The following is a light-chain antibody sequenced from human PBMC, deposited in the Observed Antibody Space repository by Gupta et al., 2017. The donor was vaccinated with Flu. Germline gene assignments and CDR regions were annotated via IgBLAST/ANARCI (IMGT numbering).Light chain of an antibody. V-gene: IGLV3-25*01. CDR2: KDS. Sequence: SYELIQPPSVSVSPGQTARINCAGDALPKQYAYWYQQKPGQAPVLVIYKDSERPSGIPERFSGSSSGTTVTLTISGVQAEDEADYYCQSADSSGTYVVFGGGTKLTVL. J-gene: IGLJ2*01. CDR1: ALPKQY. CDR3: QSADSSGTYVV.